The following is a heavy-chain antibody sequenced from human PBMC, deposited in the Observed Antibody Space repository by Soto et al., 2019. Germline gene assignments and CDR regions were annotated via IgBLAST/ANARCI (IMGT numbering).Heavy chain of an antibody. V-gene: IGHV1-18*01. J-gene: IGHJ6*02. CDR3: ARVGGYSNYYGMDV. Sequence: AAVQVSCKASGYTFTSYGISWVRQAPGQGLEWMGWISAYNGNTNYAQKLQGRVTMTTDTSTSTAYMELRSLRSDDTAVYYCARVGGYSNYYGMDVWGQGTTVTVSS. CDR1: GYTFTSYG. CDR2: ISAYNGNT. D-gene: IGHD5-18*01.